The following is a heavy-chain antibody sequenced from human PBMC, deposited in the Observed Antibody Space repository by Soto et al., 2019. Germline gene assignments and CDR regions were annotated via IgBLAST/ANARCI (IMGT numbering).Heavy chain of an antibody. J-gene: IGHJ4*02. CDR2: ILTSGST. V-gene: IGHV4-61*01. CDR1: GGSISGGSYY. CDR3: ARAPMVITRSYFDQ. Sequence: SETLSLTCTVSGGSISGGSYYWTWIRQPPGKALEWIAYILTSGSTNYNPSLESRVTISVDTSKNQFSLKLTSLTAADSAVYYCARAPMVITRSYFDQWGQGTPVAV. D-gene: IGHD3-22*01.